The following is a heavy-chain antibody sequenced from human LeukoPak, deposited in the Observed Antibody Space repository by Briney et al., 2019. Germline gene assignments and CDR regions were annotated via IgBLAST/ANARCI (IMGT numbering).Heavy chain of an antibody. CDR2: VNLQGST. J-gene: IGHJ4*02. CDR3: AREGGPYRPLDY. V-gene: IGHV4-4*02. CDR1: GGSITNTNY. Sequence: PSGTLSLTCSVSGGSITNTNYWTWVRQPPGKGLEWIGEVNLQGSTNYNPSLMGRVAISVDTSENHISLQLTSVTAADTAVYYCAREGGPYRPLDYSGQGTLVTVSS.